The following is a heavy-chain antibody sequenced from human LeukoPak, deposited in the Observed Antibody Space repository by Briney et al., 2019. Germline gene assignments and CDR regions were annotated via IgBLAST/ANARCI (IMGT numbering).Heavy chain of an antibody. CDR1: GFIFSSYN. J-gene: IGHJ4*02. V-gene: IGHV3-21*01. CDR3: ARAGLYSGSGLDY. D-gene: IGHD5-12*01. Sequence: GGSLRLSCAASGFIFSSYNMNWVRQAPGKGLEWVSSISNGGGYIYYEGSVKGRFTISRDNAKNSLYLQMNSLRAEDTAVYYCARAGLYSGSGLDYWGQGTLVTVSS. CDR2: ISNGGGYI.